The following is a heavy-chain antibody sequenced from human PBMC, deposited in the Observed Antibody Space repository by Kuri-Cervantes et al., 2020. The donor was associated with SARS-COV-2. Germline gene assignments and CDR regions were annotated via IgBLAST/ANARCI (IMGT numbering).Heavy chain of an antibody. Sequence: ESLKISCTGSGGSISSSSYDWGWIRQRPGKGLEWIGSNYYSGSTYYNPSLKSRVTISVDTSKKQFSLKLSSVTAADTAVYYCARQMMSSITIFGVVITRNWFDPWGQGTLVTVSS. CDR3: ARQMMSSITIFGVVITRNWFDP. V-gene: IGHV4-39*01. J-gene: IGHJ5*02. D-gene: IGHD3-3*01. CDR1: GGSISSSSYD. CDR2: NYYSGST.